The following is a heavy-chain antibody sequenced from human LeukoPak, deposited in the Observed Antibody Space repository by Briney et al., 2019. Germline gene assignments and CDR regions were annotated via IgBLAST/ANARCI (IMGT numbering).Heavy chain of an antibody. J-gene: IGHJ3*02. CDR2: INHSGSL. V-gene: IGHV4-34*01. Sequence: PSETLSLTCAVYGGSFSGYYWSWIRQPPGKGLEWIGEINHSGSLNYNPSLKSRVTISIDTSKNQFSLKLSPVTAADTAVYYCARDLSDYYGSGSYRPIDAFDIWGQRTMVTVSS. CDR1: GGSFSGYY. CDR3: ARDLSDYYGSGSYRPIDAFDI. D-gene: IGHD3-10*01.